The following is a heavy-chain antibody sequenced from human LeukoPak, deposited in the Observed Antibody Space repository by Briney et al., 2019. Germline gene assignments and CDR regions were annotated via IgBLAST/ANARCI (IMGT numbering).Heavy chain of an antibody. CDR3: ARVEFYYGSGSHFQH. D-gene: IGHD3-10*01. CDR2: ISSSSSTI. CDR1: GFTFSSYS. J-gene: IGHJ1*01. V-gene: IGHV3-48*04. Sequence: GGSLRLSCAASGFTFSSYSMNWVRQAPGKGLEWVSYISSSSSTIYYADSVKGRFTISRDNAKNSLYLQMNSLRAEDTAVYYCARVEFYYGSGSHFQHWGQGTLVTVSS.